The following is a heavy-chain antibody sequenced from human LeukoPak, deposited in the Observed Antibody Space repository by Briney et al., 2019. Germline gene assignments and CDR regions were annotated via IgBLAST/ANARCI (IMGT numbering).Heavy chain of an antibody. CDR3: AVHLPGDYLDR. CDR2: MNPDSGNT. V-gene: IGHV1-8*01. CDR1: GYAVNIYD. Sequence: ATVRVSCKASGYAVNIYDINWVRQAPGQGLEWMGWMNPDSGNTGFAQKFQGRVTMTRNTSITTAYMALSSLRFEDTAVYYCAVHLPGDYLDRWGQGTLVTVSS. J-gene: IGHJ4*02.